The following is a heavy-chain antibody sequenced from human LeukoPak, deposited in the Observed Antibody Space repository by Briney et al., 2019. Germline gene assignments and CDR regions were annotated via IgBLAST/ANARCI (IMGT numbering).Heavy chain of an antibody. CDR1: GFTFSSYW. Sequence: GGSLRLSCAASGFTFSSYWMSWVRQAPGKGLEWVGFIRSKAYGGTAEFAASAKGRFTISRDDSKSIAFLQMNSLKTEDTAVYYCRRVGGSYTIDYSGQGTLVTVSS. V-gene: IGHV3-49*04. CDR2: IRSKAYGGTA. CDR3: RRVGGSYTIDY. J-gene: IGHJ4*02. D-gene: IGHD1-26*01.